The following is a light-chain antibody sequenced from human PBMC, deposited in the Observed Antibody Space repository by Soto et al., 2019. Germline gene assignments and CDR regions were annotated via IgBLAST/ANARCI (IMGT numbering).Light chain of an antibody. CDR1: QSLIHSDGNTY. Sequence: DVVMTQSPLSLPVTLGQPASISCRSSQSLIHSDGNTYLNWVQQRQGQSPRRLIYKVSYRDSGVPDRFSGSGSGTDFTLKISRVEAEDVGVYYCMQGTHWPWTFGQGTEVEIK. J-gene: IGKJ1*01. V-gene: IGKV2-30*02. CDR3: MQGTHWPWT. CDR2: KVS.